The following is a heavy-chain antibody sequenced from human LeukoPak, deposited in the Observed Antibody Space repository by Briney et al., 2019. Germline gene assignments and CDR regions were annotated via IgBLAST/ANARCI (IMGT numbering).Heavy chain of an antibody. D-gene: IGHD6-19*01. CDR2: IKPNGGAT. CDR3: ARSGYNSGWAFDF. CDR1: GYTFTSYG. V-gene: IGHV1-2*02. Sequence: AASVKVSCKASGYTFTSYGISWVRQAPGQGLEWIGWIKPNGGATDYAQNFQGRVTLTRDTSISTAYMELSSLRSDDTAVYYCARSGYNSGWAFDFWGQGTLVTVSS. J-gene: IGHJ4*02.